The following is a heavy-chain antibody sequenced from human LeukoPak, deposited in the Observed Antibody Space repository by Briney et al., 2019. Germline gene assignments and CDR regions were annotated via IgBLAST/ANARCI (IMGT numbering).Heavy chain of an antibody. CDR1: GGSISSGGYY. Sequence: ETLSLTCTVSGGSISSGGYYWSWIRQHPGKGLEWVSVIYRDDTTYYADSVKGRFTISRDNSKNTLYLQMNSLRAEDTAVYYCARDWRYCSSTSCYTDHAFDIWGQGTMVTVSS. CDR3: ARDWRYCSSTSCYTDHAFDI. CDR2: IYRDDTT. J-gene: IGHJ3*02. V-gene: IGHV3-53*01. D-gene: IGHD2-2*02.